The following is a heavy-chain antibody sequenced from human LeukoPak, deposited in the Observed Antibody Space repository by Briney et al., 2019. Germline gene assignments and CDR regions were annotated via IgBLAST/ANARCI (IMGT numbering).Heavy chain of an antibody. Sequence: GGSLRLSCAASGFIFRDYYMSWIRQATGKGLEWVSYISSSGSTIYYGDSVKGRFTISRDNAKNSLYLQMNSLRAEDTAVYYCARDRRVGDGYNSADYWSQGTPVTVSS. D-gene: IGHD5-24*01. CDR1: GFIFRDYY. CDR2: ISSSGSTI. V-gene: IGHV3-11*04. CDR3: ARDRRVGDGYNSADY. J-gene: IGHJ4*02.